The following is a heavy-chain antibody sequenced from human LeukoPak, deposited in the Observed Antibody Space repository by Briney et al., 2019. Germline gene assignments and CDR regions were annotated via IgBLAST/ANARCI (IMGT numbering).Heavy chain of an antibody. V-gene: IGHV1-2*02. D-gene: IGHD5-18*01. Sequence: ASVKVSCKASGYTFTGYYMHWVRQAPGQGLEWMGWINPNSGGTNYAQKFQGRVTMTRDTSISTAYMELSRLRSDDTAVYYCAREGGGYSYGPFVYWGQGTLVTVSS. CDR1: GYTFTGYY. CDR3: AREGGGYSYGPFVY. CDR2: INPNSGGT. J-gene: IGHJ4*02.